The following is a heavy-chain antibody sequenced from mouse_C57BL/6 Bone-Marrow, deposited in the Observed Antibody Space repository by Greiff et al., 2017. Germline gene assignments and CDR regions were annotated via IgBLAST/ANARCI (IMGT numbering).Heavy chain of an antibody. CDR2: IYPRSGNT. J-gene: IGHJ2*01. D-gene: IGHD2-1*01. CDR1: GYTFTSYG. CDR3: ARWIYYGNWVFDY. V-gene: IGHV1-81*01. Sequence: VQLQQSGAELARPGASVKLSCKASGYTFTSYGISWVKQRPGQGLEWIGEIYPRSGNTYYNEKFKGKATLTADKSSSAAYMELRSLTSEYSAVYFCARWIYYGNWVFDYWGQGTTLTVSS.